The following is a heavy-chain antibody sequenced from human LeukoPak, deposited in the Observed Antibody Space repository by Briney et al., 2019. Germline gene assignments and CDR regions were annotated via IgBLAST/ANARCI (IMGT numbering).Heavy chain of an antibody. CDR1: GYSFTSYW. CDR3: ARPARGWSSRVVWSY. Sequence: RESLKISCKGSGYSFTSYWIGWVRQMPGKGLEWMGIMHPGDSDTRYSPSFQGQVTISADKSTSTAYLQWSSLKASDTAMYYCARPARGWSSRVVWSYWGQGTLVTVSS. J-gene: IGHJ4*02. V-gene: IGHV5-51*01. D-gene: IGHD1-26*01. CDR2: MHPGDSDT.